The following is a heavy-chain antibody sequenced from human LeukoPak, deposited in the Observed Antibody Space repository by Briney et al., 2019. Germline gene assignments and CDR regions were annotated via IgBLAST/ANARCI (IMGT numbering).Heavy chain of an antibody. CDR2: INHNAEMI. J-gene: IGHJ4*02. CDR1: GFTVSSNY. Sequence: GGSLRLSCAASGFTVSSNYMSWVRQAPGKGLEWIAYINHNAEMIFYPDFVKGRFSISRDNAKNSLYLQMNALRYEDTAIYYCARDHDWAFDLWGQGTLVTVSS. V-gene: IGHV3-48*02. CDR3: ARDHDWAFDL. D-gene: IGHD3-9*01.